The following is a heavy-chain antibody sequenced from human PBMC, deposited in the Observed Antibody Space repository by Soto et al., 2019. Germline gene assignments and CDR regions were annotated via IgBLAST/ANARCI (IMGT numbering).Heavy chain of an antibody. CDR2: IWYDGSNK. Sequence: GGRRGRSGATSGFTFSSYSMSWVRQAPGKGLEWVAVIWYDGSNKYYADSVKGRFTISRDNSKNTLYLQMNSLRAEDTAVYYCARDNVRVSGPYYGMDVWGQGTTVTVSS. J-gene: IGHJ6*02. D-gene: IGHD2-15*01. CDR3: ARDNVRVSGPYYGMDV. V-gene: IGHV3-33*08. CDR1: GFTFSSYS.